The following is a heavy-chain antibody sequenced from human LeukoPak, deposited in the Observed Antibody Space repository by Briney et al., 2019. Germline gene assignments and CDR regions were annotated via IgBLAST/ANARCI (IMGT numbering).Heavy chain of an antibody. CDR2: ISGSGRNT. V-gene: IGHV3-23*01. J-gene: IGHJ4*02. CDR1: GFTVSSNY. D-gene: IGHD3-3*01. Sequence: GGSLRLSCTVSGFTVSSNYMNWVRQAPGKGLEWVSLISGSGRNTYYADSVKGRFTISRDNSKNTLYLQMNSLGAEDTAVYYCAKGDVLRSFEWLFSLRFFDYWGQGTLVTVSS. CDR3: AKGDVLRSFEWLFSLRFFDY.